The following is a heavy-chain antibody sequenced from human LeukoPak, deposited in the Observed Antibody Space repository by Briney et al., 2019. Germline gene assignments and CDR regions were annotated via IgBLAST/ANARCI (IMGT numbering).Heavy chain of an antibody. D-gene: IGHD5-24*01. CDR2: ISSSGSTT. CDR3: ATRRWLLDY. Sequence: GGSLRLSCPASGFIFSSYSMNWVRQAPGKGLEWISYISSSGSTTYYADSVKGRFTISRGNAKNSLYLQMNSLRDEDTAVYYCATRRWLLDYWGQGILVTVSS. V-gene: IGHV3-48*02. J-gene: IGHJ4*02. CDR1: GFIFSSYS.